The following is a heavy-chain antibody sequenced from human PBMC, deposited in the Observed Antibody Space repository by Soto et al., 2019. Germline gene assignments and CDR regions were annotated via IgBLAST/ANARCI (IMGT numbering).Heavy chain of an antibody. V-gene: IGHV3-30*18. J-gene: IGHJ4*02. D-gene: IGHD1-7*01. CDR3: AKDRVGGTFYTPLGF. CDR1: GFNFDNYG. Sequence: QVQLVESGGGVVQPGGSLRLSCQASGFNFDNYGMHWVRQAPGKGLEWVAVITYDGSFQYYADSVKGRFTISRDNSKNTLFLHLNTLKPEDTAVYHCAKDRVGGTFYTPLGFWGQETLVTVSS. CDR2: ITYDGSFQ.